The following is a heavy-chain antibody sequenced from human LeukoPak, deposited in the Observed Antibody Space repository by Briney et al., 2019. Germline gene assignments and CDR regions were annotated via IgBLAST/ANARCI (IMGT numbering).Heavy chain of an antibody. J-gene: IGHJ4*02. CDR1: GFTFSSYA. V-gene: IGHV3-23*01. Sequence: PGGSLRLSCAASGFTFSSYAMSWVRQTPGKGLEWVSAISGSGGSTYYADSVKGRFTISRDNSKNTLYLQMNSLRAEDTAVYYCANLEVGSGRANCWGQGTLVTVSS. D-gene: IGHD3-10*01. CDR3: ANLEVGSGRANC. CDR2: ISGSGGST.